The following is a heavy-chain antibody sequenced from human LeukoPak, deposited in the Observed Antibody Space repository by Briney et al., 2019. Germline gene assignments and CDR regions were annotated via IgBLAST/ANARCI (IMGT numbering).Heavy chain of an antibody. CDR3: ASAAFWLAFDN. CDR2: INHSGST. J-gene: IGHJ4*02. CDR1: GGSFSGYY. D-gene: IGHD5-12*01. Sequence: PSETLSLTCAVYGGSFSGYYWSWIRQPPGKGLEWIGEINHSGSTNYNPSPKSRVTISADASKNQLSLKLNSVTAADTAVYHCASAAFWLAFDNWGQGTQVTVSS. V-gene: IGHV4-34*01.